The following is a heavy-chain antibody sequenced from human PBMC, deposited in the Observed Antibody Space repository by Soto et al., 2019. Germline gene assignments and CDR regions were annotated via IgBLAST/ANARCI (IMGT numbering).Heavy chain of an antibody. V-gene: IGHV3-15*07. CDR1: GLSFSNAW. J-gene: IGHJ6*02. D-gene: IGHD3-3*01. CDR2: IKSKTDGGTT. Sequence: GGSLGLSCAASGLSFSNAWMNWVRQAPGKGLEWVGRIKSKTDGGTTEYAAPVKGRFTISRDDSKNTLYLQMNSLNSEDTAVYYCTTGLTYYDFWSGYYYYYGMDVWGQGTTVTVSS. CDR3: TTGLTYYDFWSGYYYYYGMDV.